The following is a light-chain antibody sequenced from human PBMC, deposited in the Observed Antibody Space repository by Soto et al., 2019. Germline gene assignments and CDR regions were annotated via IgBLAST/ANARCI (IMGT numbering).Light chain of an antibody. CDR2: GAS. CDR1: QSVSNN. Sequence: EIVLTQPPATLSVSPGERATLSCRASQSVSNNLAWYQQKPGQTPRLLIYGASTRATGIPARFSGSGSGTEFTLTISSLQSEDFAVYYCQHWWTFGQGTKVDIK. CDR3: QHWWT. J-gene: IGKJ1*01. V-gene: IGKV3-15*01.